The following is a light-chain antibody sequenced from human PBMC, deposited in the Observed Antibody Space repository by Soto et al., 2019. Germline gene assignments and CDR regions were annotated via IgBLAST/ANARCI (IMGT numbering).Light chain of an antibody. CDR2: EVT. CDR3: SSYAGSNNVV. V-gene: IGLV2-8*01. Sequence: QSALTQPPSASGSPGQSVTISCTGTSSDVGGYNYVSWYQQHPGKAPKLMIYEVTKRPSGVPDRLSGSKSGKTASLTVSGLQAEDEADYYCSSYAGSNNVVFGGGTKLTVL. J-gene: IGLJ3*02. CDR1: SSDVGGYNY.